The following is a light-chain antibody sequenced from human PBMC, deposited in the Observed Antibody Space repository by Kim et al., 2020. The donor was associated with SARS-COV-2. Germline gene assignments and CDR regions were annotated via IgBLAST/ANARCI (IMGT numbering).Light chain of an antibody. CDR2: EVS. J-gene: IGLJ2*01. Sequence: QSALTQPASMSGSPGQSITISCTGTSSDVGGYNYVSWYQHHPGKAPKLMIYEVSNRPSGVSNRFSGSKSGNTASLTISGLQAEDEADYYCSSYTSSTTHVVFGGGTQLTVL. CDR3: SSYTSSTTHVV. CDR1: SSDVGGYNY. V-gene: IGLV2-14*01.